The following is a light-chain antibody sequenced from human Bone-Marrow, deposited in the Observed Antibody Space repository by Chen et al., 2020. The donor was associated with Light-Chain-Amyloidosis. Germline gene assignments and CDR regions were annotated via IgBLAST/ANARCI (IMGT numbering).Light chain of an antibody. V-gene: IGLV6-57*01. CDR3: HSYRGSRQGV. J-gene: IGLJ3*02. CDR1: SGSIATNY. CDR2: EDD. Sequence: NFMLTQPHSVSESPGKTVIISCTRSSGSIATNYVQWYQQRPGRSPTTVIYEDDQRPSGVPDRFSGSIGRTSSSASLTISGLKTEDEADCYCHSYRGSRQGVFGGGTKLTVL.